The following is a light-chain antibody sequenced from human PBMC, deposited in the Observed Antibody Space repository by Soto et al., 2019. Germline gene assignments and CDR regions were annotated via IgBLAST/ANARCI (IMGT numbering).Light chain of an antibody. CDR1: QSVSSSY. Sequence: ILLTQSPGTLSLSTGERATLSCRASQSVSSSYLAWYQQKPGQAPRLIIYGASSRATGIPDRFSGSGSGTDVTITLSSLKTEDCSTYDGQQLNSYTLTFGGGTKVDIK. CDR3: QQLNSYTLT. J-gene: IGKJ4*01. CDR2: GAS. V-gene: IGKV3-20*01.